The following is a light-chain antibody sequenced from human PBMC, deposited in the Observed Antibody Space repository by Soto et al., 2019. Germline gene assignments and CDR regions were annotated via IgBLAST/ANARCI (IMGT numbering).Light chain of an antibody. CDR1: QVIDNS. J-gene: IGKJ4*01. V-gene: IGKV1-9*01. CDR3: RVLARLLRT. CDR2: GAF. Sequence: QLSQSPASVSASVGDRVTITCRASQVIDNSLVWHQQKPGKAPKLLIHGAFTLQGGVPSRFSGSGSGIDFTLTIVSMQSKDFAFYSSRVLARLLRTFPGGTKVDIK.